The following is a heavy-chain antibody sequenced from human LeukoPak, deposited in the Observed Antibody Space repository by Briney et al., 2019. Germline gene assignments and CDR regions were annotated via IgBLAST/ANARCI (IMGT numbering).Heavy chain of an antibody. CDR1: GYTLTELS. J-gene: IGHJ4*02. CDR3: ATGLYTVYYYDSSGYNS. D-gene: IGHD3-22*01. Sequence: ASVKVSCKVSGYTLTELSMHWVRQAPGKGLEWMGGFDPEDGETIYAQKFQGRVTMTEDTSTDTAYMELSSLRSEDTAVYYCATGLYTVYYYDSSGYNSWGQGTLVTVSS. V-gene: IGHV1-24*01. CDR2: FDPEDGET.